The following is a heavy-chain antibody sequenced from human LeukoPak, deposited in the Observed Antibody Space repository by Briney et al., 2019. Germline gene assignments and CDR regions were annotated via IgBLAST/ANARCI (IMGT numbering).Heavy chain of an antibody. D-gene: IGHD3-22*01. CDR1: GGSISTYY. J-gene: IGHJ4*02. CDR3: ARGSYYYDSSGYLFDY. Sequence: PSETLSLTCTVSGGSISTYYWNWIRQPPGKGLEWIGYIYYSGSTNYNPSLKSRVTISVDTSKNQFSLKLSSVTAADTAVYYCARGSYYYDSSGYLFDYWGQGTLVTVSS. V-gene: IGHV4-59*01. CDR2: IYYSGST.